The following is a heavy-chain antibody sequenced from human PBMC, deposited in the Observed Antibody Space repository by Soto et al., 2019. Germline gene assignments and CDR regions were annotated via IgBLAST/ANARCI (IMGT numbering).Heavy chain of an antibody. Sequence: GGSLRLSCAASGFTFSDFWISWVRQAPGKGLEWVANVKPDGSDKYYVDSVKGRFTISRDNAKDSLYLQMNSLRAEDTAVYYCATETYWSFDYWGQGALVTVSS. V-gene: IGHV3-7*01. CDR2: VKPDGSDK. D-gene: IGHD2-8*02. CDR3: ATETYWSFDY. CDR1: GFTFSDFW. J-gene: IGHJ4*02.